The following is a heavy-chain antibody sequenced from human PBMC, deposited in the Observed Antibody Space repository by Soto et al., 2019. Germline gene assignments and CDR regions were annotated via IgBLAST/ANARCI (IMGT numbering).Heavy chain of an antibody. CDR2: ISPHTGKT. D-gene: IGHD5-12*01. CDR3: AVNSGHQFDF. V-gene: IGHV1-18*04. CDR1: GYTFTTYG. J-gene: IGHJ4*02. Sequence: ASVKVSCKTSGYTFTTYGISWVRQAPEQGLAWMGWISPHTGKTDYAQNFQGRVTMTTDTSTNTAYMELKSLRSDDTAVYYCAVNSGHQFDFWGQGTLVTVS.